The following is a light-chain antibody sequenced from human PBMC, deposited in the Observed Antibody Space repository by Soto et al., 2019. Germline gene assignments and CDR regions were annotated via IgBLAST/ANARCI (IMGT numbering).Light chain of an antibody. CDR3: QQSYTVLLT. Sequence: DIQMTQSPSSLSASVGDRVTITCRASQSISTSLNWYQHKPGKAPKFLIYAASSLQSGVPSRFSGSGSGTDFTLTISSLQPEDFATYYCQQSYTVLLTFGGGTKVEIK. J-gene: IGKJ4*01. CDR1: QSISTS. V-gene: IGKV1-39*01. CDR2: AAS.